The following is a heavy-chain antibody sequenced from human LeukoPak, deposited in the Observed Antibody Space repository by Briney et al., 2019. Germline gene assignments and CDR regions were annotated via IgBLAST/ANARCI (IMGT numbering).Heavy chain of an antibody. V-gene: IGHV3-74*01. CDR3: ARARGYDAPYYYYAMDV. D-gene: IGHD5-12*01. Sequence: GGSLRLSCAASGFTFSSYWMHWVRQAPGKGLVWVSRINSDGSSTSYADSVKGRFTISRDSAKNTLYLQMNSLRAEDTAVYYCARARGYDAPYYYYAMDVWGQGTTVTVSS. CDR1: GFTFSSYW. CDR2: INSDGSST. J-gene: IGHJ6*02.